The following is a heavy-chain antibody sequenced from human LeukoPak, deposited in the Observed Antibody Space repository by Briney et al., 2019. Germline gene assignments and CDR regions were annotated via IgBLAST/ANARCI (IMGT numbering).Heavy chain of an antibody. CDR2: IYHSGST. Sequence: PSETPSLTCTVSGYPISSGYYWGWIRQPPGKGLEWIGSIYHSGSTYYNPSLKSRVTISVDTSKNQFSLKLSSVTAADTAVYYCARRTTIFGVVTKYYFDYWGQGTLVTVSS. CDR1: GYPISSGYY. V-gene: IGHV4-38-2*02. CDR3: ARRTTIFGVVTKYYFDY. J-gene: IGHJ4*02. D-gene: IGHD3-3*01.